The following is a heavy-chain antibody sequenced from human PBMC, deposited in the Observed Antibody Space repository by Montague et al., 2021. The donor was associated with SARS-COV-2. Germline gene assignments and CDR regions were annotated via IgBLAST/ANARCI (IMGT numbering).Heavy chain of an antibody. CDR2: ISHSGSA. CDR1: GGSFSDYK. Sequence: SETLSLTCAAYGGSFSDYKWTWICQSPWKGLELLGQISHSGSAHYNPSLKSRVTISVYTAKNQFSLQLTSVTVADTAVYYCTRGAPVYWGQGTLVTVSS. J-gene: IGHJ4*02. CDR3: TRGAPVY. V-gene: IGHV4-34*01.